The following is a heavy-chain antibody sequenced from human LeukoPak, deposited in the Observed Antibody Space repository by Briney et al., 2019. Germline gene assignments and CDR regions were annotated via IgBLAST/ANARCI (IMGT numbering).Heavy chain of an antibody. J-gene: IGHJ6*02. Sequence: TGGSLRLSCAASGFTLSSYGMHWVRQAPGKGLEWVAVISYDGSNKYYADSVKGRFTISRDNSKNTLYLQMNSLRAEDTAVYYCAKDLAVAARLGRRYYYYGMDVWGQGTTVTVSS. CDR2: ISYDGSNK. V-gene: IGHV3-30*18. CDR1: GFTLSSYG. CDR3: AKDLAVAARLGRRYYYYGMDV. D-gene: IGHD6-19*01.